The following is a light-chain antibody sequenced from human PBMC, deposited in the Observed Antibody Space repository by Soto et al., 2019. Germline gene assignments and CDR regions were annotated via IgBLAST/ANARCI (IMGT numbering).Light chain of an antibody. V-gene: IGKV3-11*01. Sequence: EIVMTQSPVTLSVSPWERATLSCRASQSVSYNLAWYQHRPGQAPRLLIYGASTRATAIPARFSGSGSGTDFTLSISSLEPEDFAVYYCQQRSDWLTFGGGTKVDIK. CDR1: QSVSYN. CDR2: GAS. J-gene: IGKJ4*01. CDR3: QQRSDWLT.